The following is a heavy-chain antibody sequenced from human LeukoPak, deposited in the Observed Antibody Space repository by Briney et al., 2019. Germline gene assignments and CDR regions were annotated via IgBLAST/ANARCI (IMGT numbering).Heavy chain of an antibody. V-gene: IGHV4-39*02. Sequence: SETLSLTCTVSGGSISGSTYYWGWIRQPPGKELEWVGSVYYRGSTSYNPSLKSRVTISVDTSKNQFSLKLSSVTAADTAVYYCARDVTTTLNFDYWGQGTLVTVSS. CDR3: ARDVTTTLNFDY. CDR1: GGSISGSTYY. J-gene: IGHJ4*02. D-gene: IGHD4-17*01. CDR2: VYYRGST.